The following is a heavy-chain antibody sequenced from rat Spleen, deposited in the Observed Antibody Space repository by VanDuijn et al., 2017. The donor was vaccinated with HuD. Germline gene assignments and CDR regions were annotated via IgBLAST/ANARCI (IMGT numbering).Heavy chain of an antibody. CDR1: GFTFSNYG. CDR3: TRDPGSPFDY. V-gene: IGHV5-29*01. CDR2: ISYDGSST. J-gene: IGHJ2*01. Sequence: EVQLVESDGGLVQPGRSLKLSCAASGFTFSNYGMAWVYQAPTQGLEWVATISYDGSSTYYPDSVKGRFTISRDNAKSTLYLQMNSLRSEDTATYYCTRDPGSPFDYWGQGVMVTVSS. D-gene: IGHD1-4*01.